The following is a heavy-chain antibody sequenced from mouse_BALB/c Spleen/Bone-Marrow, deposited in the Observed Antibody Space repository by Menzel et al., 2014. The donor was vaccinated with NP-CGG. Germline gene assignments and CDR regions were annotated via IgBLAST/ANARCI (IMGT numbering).Heavy chain of an antibody. CDR3: VRGGNYRFDY. CDR2: IYPGDGDT. Sequence: VQLQESGPELVKPGASVKISCKASGYAFXSSWMNWVKQRPGQGLEWIGRIYPGDGDTNYNGKFKGKATLTADKSSSTAYMQLSSLTSVDSAVYFCVRGGNYRFDYWGQGTTLTVSS. V-gene: IGHV1-82*01. J-gene: IGHJ2*01. CDR1: GYAFXSSW. D-gene: IGHD2-1*01.